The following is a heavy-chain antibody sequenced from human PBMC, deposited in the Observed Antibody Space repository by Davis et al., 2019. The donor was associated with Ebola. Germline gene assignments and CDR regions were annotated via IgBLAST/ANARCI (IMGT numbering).Heavy chain of an antibody. CDR1: GGTFSSYA. CDR2: IIPIFGTA. J-gene: IGHJ4*02. Sequence: AASVKVSCKASGGTFSSYAISWVRQAPGQGLEWMGGIIPIFGTANYAQKFQGRVTITADESTSTAYMELSSLRSEDTAVYYCARGTDYYDSSGYPNWGQGTLVTVSS. V-gene: IGHV1-69*13. CDR3: ARGTDYYDSSGYPN. D-gene: IGHD3-22*01.